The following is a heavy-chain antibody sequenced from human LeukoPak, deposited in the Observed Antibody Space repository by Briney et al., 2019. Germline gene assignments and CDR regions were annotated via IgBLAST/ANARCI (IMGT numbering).Heavy chain of an antibody. CDR3: ARGTMVRGVINDFDY. V-gene: IGHV3-23*01. CDR2: ISGSGGST. D-gene: IGHD3-10*01. Sequence: GGSLRLSCAASGFTFSSYAMSWVRQAPGKGLEWVSAISGSGGSTYYADSVKGRFTISRDNSKNTLYLQMNSLRAEDTAVYYCARGTMVRGVINDFDYWGQGTLVTVSS. CDR1: GFTFSSYA. J-gene: IGHJ4*02.